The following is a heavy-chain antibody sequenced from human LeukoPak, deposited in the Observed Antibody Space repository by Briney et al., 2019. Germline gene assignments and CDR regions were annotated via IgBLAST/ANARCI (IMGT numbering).Heavy chain of an antibody. CDR3: ARDWGTYFDY. V-gene: IGHV4-31*03. Sequence: SQTLSLTCNVSGGSISSGGSRWSWIRQHPGKGLEWIGYIYYSGSTYCNPSLESRLTMSVDTSKNQFSLHLTSVTAADTAVYYSARDWGTYFDYWGQGTLVTVSS. J-gene: IGHJ4*02. D-gene: IGHD7-27*01. CDR2: IYYSGST. CDR1: GGSISSGGSR.